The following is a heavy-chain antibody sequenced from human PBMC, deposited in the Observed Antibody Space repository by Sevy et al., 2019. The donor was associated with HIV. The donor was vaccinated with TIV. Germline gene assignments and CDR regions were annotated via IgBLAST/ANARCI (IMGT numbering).Heavy chain of an antibody. CDR1: GFTFSTYA. CDR3: AKGDRSFYGMDV. V-gene: IGHV3-23*01. J-gene: IGHJ6*02. Sequence: GESLKISCLASGFTFSTYAMNWVRQAPGKGLEWVSAISGSGGSTYYAESVKGRFTISRDKSKNTLYLQMNSLRAGDTAVYYCAKGDRSFYGMDVWGQGTTVTVSS. CDR2: ISGSGGST.